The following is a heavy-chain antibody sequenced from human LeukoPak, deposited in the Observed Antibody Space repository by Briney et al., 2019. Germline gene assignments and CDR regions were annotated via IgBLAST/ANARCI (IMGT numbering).Heavy chain of an antibody. Sequence: GGSLRLSCAASGFTFNNYWMHWVRQAPGKGLVWVSRINTDGTNTNYADSVKGRLTISRDNAKNTLYLQMNSLRAEDTAVYYCARVRRYYDTTGSDDAFDIWGQGTMVTVSS. J-gene: IGHJ3*02. V-gene: IGHV3-74*01. CDR3: ARVRRYYDTTGSDDAFDI. CDR1: GFTFNNYW. D-gene: IGHD3-22*01. CDR2: INTDGTNT.